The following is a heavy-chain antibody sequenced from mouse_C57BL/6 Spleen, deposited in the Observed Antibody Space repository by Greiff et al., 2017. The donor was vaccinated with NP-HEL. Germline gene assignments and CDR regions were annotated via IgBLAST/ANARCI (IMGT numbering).Heavy chain of an antibody. CDR3: ARYGYYGSSYPFDY. J-gene: IGHJ2*01. CDR1: GYTFTSYW. CDR2: IDPSDSYT. D-gene: IGHD1-1*01. Sequence: QVQLQQPGAELVMPGASVKLSCKASGYTFTSYWMHWVKQRPGQGLEWIGEIDPSDSYTNYNQKFTGKSTLTVDKSSSTAYMQLSSLTSEDSAVYYCARYGYYGSSYPFDYWGQGTTLTVSS. V-gene: IGHV1-69*01.